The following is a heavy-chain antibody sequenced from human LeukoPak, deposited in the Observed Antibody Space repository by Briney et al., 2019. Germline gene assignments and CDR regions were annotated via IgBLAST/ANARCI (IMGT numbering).Heavy chain of an antibody. CDR3: AKDTYYDSSLSMGG. V-gene: IGHV3-9*01. CDR1: GFTFDDYA. CDR2: VSWNSGSI. J-gene: IGHJ6*02. Sequence: GGSLRLSCAASGFTFDDYAMHWVRQAPGKGLEWVSGVSWNSGSIGYADSVKGRFTISRDNAKNSLYLQMNSLRAEDTALYYCAKDTYYDSSLSMGGWGQGTTVTVSS. D-gene: IGHD3-22*01.